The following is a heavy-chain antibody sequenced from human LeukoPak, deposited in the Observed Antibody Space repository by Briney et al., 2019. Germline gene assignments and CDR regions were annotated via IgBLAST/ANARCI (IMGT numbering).Heavy chain of an antibody. V-gene: IGHV3-30-3*01. CDR1: GITFSSYA. Sequence: GGSLRLSCAASGITFSSYAMHWVRQAPGKGLEWVAVISYDGSNKYYADSVKGRFTISRDNSKNTLYLQMNSLRAEDTAVYYCARGEEYSGYDPTGYWGQGTLVTVSS. D-gene: IGHD5-12*01. CDR3: ARGEEYSGYDPTGY. J-gene: IGHJ4*02. CDR2: ISYDGSNK.